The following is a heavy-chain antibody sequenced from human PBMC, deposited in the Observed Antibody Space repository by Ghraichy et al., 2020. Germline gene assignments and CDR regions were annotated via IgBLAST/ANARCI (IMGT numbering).Heavy chain of an antibody. Sequence: GGSLRLSCVASGFTFDDYPMHWVRQAPGKGLEWVSGLSWNSDNIAYADSVKGRFTISRDNAKNSLYLQMNSLKTEDTALYYCAKGHSGYDSLNGFDIWGQGTMVTVSS. D-gene: IGHD5-12*01. CDR3: AKGHSGYDSLNGFDI. J-gene: IGHJ3*02. V-gene: IGHV3-9*01. CDR2: LSWNSDNI. CDR1: GFTFDDYP.